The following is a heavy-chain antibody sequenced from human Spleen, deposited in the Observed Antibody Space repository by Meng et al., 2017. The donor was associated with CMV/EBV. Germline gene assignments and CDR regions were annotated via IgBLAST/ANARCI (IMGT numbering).Heavy chain of an antibody. D-gene: IGHD3-10*01. Sequence: QVPLLRSRXGVKKPGASGMVSLEASGYPFASYGISWLRQAPGQGLEWMGWFVNNVDTYSAQKFQGRVTMTTDTHTSTAFMELRSLRSDDTAVYYCARGTPGRSYSDYWGQGTLVTVSS. J-gene: IGHJ4*02. V-gene: IGHV1-18*01. CDR3: ARGTPGRSYSDY. CDR2: FVNNVDT. CDR1: GYPFASYG.